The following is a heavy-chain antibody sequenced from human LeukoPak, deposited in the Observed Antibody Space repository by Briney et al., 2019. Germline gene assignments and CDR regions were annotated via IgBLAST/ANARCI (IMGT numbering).Heavy chain of an antibody. V-gene: IGHV3-9*01. J-gene: IGHJ4*02. CDR2: VSWNSGNI. D-gene: IGHD6-13*01. CDR1: GFTFDDFA. CDR3: AKDIAGTTAAAGAYFDY. Sequence: SGGSLRLSCAASGFTFDDFAMHWARQAPGKGLEWVSGVSWNSGNIGYADFVKGRFTISRDNAKNSLYLQMNSLRAEDTALYYCAKDIAGTTAAAGAYFDYWGQGTLVTVSS.